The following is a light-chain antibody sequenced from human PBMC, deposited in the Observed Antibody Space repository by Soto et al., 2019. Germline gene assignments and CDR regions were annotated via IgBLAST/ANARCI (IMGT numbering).Light chain of an antibody. J-gene: IGKJ2*01. Sequence: TVLTQSPGTLSLSPGERATLSCRASQSVSSTYVSWYQQKPGQAPRLLIFGASSRATGIPDRFSGSGSGTDFTLTISSLEPEDFAVYYCQQSANSPVTFGQGTKLEIK. V-gene: IGKV3-20*01. CDR3: QQSANSPVT. CDR2: GAS. CDR1: QSVSSTY.